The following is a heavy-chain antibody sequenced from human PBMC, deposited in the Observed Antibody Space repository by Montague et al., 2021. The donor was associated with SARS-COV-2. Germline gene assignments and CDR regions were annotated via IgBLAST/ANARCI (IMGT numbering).Heavy chain of an antibody. V-gene: IGHV3-23*03. CDR3: AKDRVPSSSWYDGMDV. CDR1: GFTFSSYP. Sequence: SQRLSCAASGFTFSSYPMTWVRQAPGKGLEWVSVVYSGGTTTYYADSVKGRFTISRDNSKNTLYLEMNSLRAEDTAIYYCAKDRVPSSSWYDGMDVWGQGTTVIVSS. CDR2: VYSGGTTT. D-gene: IGHD6-13*01. J-gene: IGHJ6*02.